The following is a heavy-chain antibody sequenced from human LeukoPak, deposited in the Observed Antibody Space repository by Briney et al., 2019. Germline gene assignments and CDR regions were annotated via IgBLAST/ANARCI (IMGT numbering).Heavy chain of an antibody. D-gene: IGHD3-22*01. CDR2: INSSSSYI. V-gene: IGHV3-21*01. CDR1: GFTFSNYS. CDR3: ARDGDYDSSGYYEYYYYYGMDV. J-gene: IGHJ6*02. Sequence: AGGSLTLSCAASGFTFSNYSMNWLRQPPGKGLEWVSSINSSSSYIYYPYSVKRRFTISRDNAKNSLYLQMNSLRAEDTAVYYCARDGDYDSSGYYEYYYYYGMDVWGQGTTVTVSS.